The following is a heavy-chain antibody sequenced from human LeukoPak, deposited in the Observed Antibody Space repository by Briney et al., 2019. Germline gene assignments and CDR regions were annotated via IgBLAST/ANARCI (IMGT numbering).Heavy chain of an antibody. CDR3: AKAPYSGSYFYDY. Sequence: GGSLRLSCAASGFTFSGSAMLWVRQASGKGLEWVGRIRSKANTYATAYAAPVKGRFIISRDDSKNTAYLQMNSLRAEDTAVYYCAKAPYSGSYFYDYWGQGTLVTVSS. CDR1: GFTFSGSA. V-gene: IGHV3-73*01. J-gene: IGHJ4*02. CDR2: IRSKANTYAT. D-gene: IGHD1-26*01.